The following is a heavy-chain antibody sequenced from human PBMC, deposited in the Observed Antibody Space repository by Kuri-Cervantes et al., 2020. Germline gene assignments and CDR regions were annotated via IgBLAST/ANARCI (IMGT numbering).Heavy chain of an antibody. CDR2: INWNGGST. J-gene: IGHJ3*02. CDR1: GFTFDDYG. V-gene: IGHV3-20*04. D-gene: IGHD4-23*01. CDR3: VEGGISTSAFDI. Sequence: LSLTCAASGFTFDDYGMSWVRQAPGKGLEWVSGINWNGGSTGYADSVKGRFTISRDNAKNSLYLQMNSLRAEDTAMYYCVEGGISTSAFDIWGQGTLVTVSS.